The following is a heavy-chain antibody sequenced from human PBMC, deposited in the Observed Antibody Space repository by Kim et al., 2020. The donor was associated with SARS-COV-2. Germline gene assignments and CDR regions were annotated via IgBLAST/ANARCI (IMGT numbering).Heavy chain of an antibody. CDR2: T. J-gene: IGHJ4*02. Sequence: TYHDPSLKSRVTISVDTSKHQFSLKLSSVTAADTAVYYCASGDGYNSFDYWGQGTLVTVSS. CDR3: ASGDGYNSFDY. V-gene: IGHV4-39*07. D-gene: IGHD5-12*01.